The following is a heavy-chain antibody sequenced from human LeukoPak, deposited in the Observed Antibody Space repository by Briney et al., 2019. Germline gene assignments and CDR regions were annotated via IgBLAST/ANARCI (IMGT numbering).Heavy chain of an antibody. Sequence: SETLSLTCTVSGGSIRNYYWSWIRQPPGRGLEWIGYIYYNGSTNYNPSLKSRVTISVDTSKNQFSLKLSSVTAADTAVYYCARVYYSSSYDYWYFDLWGRGTLVTVSS. J-gene: IGHJ2*01. CDR3: ARVYYSSSYDYWYFDL. V-gene: IGHV4-59*01. CDR1: GGSIRNYY. CDR2: IYYNGST. D-gene: IGHD6-13*01.